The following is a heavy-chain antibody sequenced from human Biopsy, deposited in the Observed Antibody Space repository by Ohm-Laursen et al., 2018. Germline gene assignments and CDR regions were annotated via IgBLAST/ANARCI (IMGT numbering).Heavy chain of an antibody. Sequence: SLRLSCAASGFNFGDSGMGWFRQAPGKGLECVGLIRGESSGGTREYAAPVKGRFTVSRDDSKSIAYLDMNSLKTEDTAMYYCSKWTGGYSYSSLWGRGTLVTVSS. V-gene: IGHV3-49*03. D-gene: IGHD5-12*01. CDR2: IRGESSGGTR. J-gene: IGHJ4*02. CDR3: SKWTGGYSYSSL. CDR1: GFNFGDSG.